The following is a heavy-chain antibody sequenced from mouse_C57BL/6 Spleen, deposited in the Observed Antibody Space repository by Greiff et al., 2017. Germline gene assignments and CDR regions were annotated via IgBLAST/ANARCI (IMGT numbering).Heavy chain of an antibody. CDR1: GYTFTSYW. CDR3: AKKEITTVVDY. D-gene: IGHD1-1*01. V-gene: IGHV1-69*01. CDR2: IDPSDSYT. Sequence: VQLQQPGAELVMPGASVKLSCKASGYTFTSYWMHWVKQRPGQGLEWIGEIDPSDSYTNYNQKFKGKSTLTVDKSSSTAYMQLSSLTSEDSAVYYCAKKEITTVVDYWGQGTTLTVSS. J-gene: IGHJ2*01.